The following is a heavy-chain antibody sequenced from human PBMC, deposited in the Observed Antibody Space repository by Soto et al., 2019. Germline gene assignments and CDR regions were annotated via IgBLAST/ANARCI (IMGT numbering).Heavy chain of an antibody. V-gene: IGHV4-34*01. CDR1: GGSFSGYY. J-gene: IGHJ4*02. Sequence: SETLSLTCAVYGGSFSGYYWSWIRQPPGKGLEWIGEINHSGSTNYNPSLKSRVTISVDTSKNQFSLKLSSVTAADTAVYYCAPFTIAAAGMSNYWGQGTLVTVSS. CDR2: INHSGST. D-gene: IGHD6-13*01. CDR3: APFTIAAAGMSNY.